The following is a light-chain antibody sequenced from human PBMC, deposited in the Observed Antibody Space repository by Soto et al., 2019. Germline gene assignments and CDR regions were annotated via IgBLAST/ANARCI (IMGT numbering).Light chain of an antibody. CDR1: QSVGIN. CDR3: QQYGSSSLT. CDR2: GAS. Sequence: EVVMTQSPAILSLSPGERATLSCRASQSVGINVAWYQQKPGQAPRLLIYGASSRATGIPDRFSGSGSGTDFTLTISRLEPEDFAVYYCQQYGSSSLTFGGGTKVDIK. J-gene: IGKJ4*01. V-gene: IGKV3-20*01.